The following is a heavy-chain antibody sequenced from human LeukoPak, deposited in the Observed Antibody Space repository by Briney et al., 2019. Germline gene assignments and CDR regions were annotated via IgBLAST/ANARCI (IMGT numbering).Heavy chain of an antibody. CDR2: IKQDGSEK. Sequence: PGGSLRLSCAASGFTFSSYWMSWVRQAPGKGLEWVANIKQDGSEKYYVDSVKGRFTISRDNAKNSLYLQMNSLRAEDTAVYYCARVGYSSSPGEFGYWGQGTLVTVSS. J-gene: IGHJ4*02. V-gene: IGHV3-7*01. D-gene: IGHD6-6*01. CDR1: GFTFSSYW. CDR3: ARVGYSSSPGEFGY.